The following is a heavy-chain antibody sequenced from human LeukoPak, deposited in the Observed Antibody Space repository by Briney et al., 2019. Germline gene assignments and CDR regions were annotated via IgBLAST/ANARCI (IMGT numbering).Heavy chain of an antibody. V-gene: IGHV3-53*01. CDR2: IYSGGST. Sequence: GGSLRLSCAASGFTVSSNYMSWARQAPGKGLEWVSVIYSGGSTYYADSVKGRFTISRDNSKNTLYLQMNSLRAEDTAVYYCAMTTYYYYMDVWGKGTTVTVSS. CDR1: GFTVSSNY. D-gene: IGHD4-11*01. J-gene: IGHJ6*03. CDR3: AMTTYYYYMDV.